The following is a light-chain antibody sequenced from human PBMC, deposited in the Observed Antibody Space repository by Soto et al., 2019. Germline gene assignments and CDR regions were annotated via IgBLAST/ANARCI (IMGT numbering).Light chain of an antibody. CDR3: QQYGTSPPYT. Sequence: EIVLTQSPGTLSLSPGERATLSCRASQSVTSSYLAWYQQKPGQAPRLLIYAASSRATGISDRFSGSGSGTDFTLTINRLEPEDFAVYYCQQYGTSPPYTFGQGTKLEI. J-gene: IGKJ2*01. V-gene: IGKV3-20*01. CDR2: AAS. CDR1: QSVTSSY.